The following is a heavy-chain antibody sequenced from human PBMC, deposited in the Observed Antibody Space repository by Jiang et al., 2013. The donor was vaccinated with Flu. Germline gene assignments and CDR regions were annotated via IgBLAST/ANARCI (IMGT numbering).Heavy chain of an antibody. Sequence: GPGLVKPSETLSLTCTVSGGPIKGYYWTWIRQPAGKGLEWIGHIYTSGRSNYNPSLKSRVTMSVDTSKNQFSLKLTSVTAADTAVYYCAQYRSGYNWFDPWGQGTLVTVSS. V-gene: IGHV4-4*07. J-gene: IGHJ5*02. CDR3: AQYRSGYNWFDP. D-gene: IGHD3-22*01. CDR2: IYTSGRS. CDR1: GGPIKGYY.